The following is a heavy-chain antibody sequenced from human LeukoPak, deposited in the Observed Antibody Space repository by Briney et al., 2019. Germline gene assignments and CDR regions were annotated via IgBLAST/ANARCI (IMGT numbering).Heavy chain of an antibody. V-gene: IGHV3-11*01. J-gene: IGHJ5*02. CDR3: ARVDCSGGSCYGAEGRFDP. Sequence: PGGSLRLSCAASGFTFSDYYMSWIRQAPGKGLEWVSYISSSGSTIYYADSVKGRFTISRDNAKNSLYLQMNSLRAEDTAVYYCARVDCSGGSCYGAEGRFDPWGQGTLVTVSS. D-gene: IGHD2-15*01. CDR1: GFTFSDYY. CDR2: ISSSGSTI.